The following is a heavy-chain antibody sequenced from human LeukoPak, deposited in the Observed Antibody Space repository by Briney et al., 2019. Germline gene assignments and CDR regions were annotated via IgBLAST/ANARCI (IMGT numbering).Heavy chain of an antibody. CDR3: AKGSSGYFFDL. Sequence: GGSLRLSCAASGFIFNNYGLIWVRQAPGRGLEWVSAISNDGGGTTYADFVKGRFTISRDNSKNTLFLQMNSLRAEDTALYYCAKGSSGYFFDLWGQGTLVTVSS. V-gene: IGHV3-23*01. J-gene: IGHJ4*02. CDR2: ISNDGGGT. D-gene: IGHD3-22*01. CDR1: GFIFNNYG.